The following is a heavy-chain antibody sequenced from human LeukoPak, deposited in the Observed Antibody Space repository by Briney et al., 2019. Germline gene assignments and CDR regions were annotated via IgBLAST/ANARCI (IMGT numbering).Heavy chain of an antibody. Sequence: GGSLRLSYAASGFSFGYYTVNWVRQAPGKGLEWVSSISSSSSDIYYADSVKGRFTISRDNAKNSLYLQMNSLRAEDTAVYYCARTGYDAFDIWGQGTMVTVSS. D-gene: IGHD7-27*01. CDR3: ARTGYDAFDI. V-gene: IGHV3-21*01. J-gene: IGHJ3*02. CDR1: GFSFGYYT. CDR2: ISSSSSDI.